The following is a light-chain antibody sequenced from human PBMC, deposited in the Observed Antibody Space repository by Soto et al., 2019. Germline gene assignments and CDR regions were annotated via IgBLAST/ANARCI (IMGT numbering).Light chain of an antibody. Sequence: DIQMTQSPSTLSASVGDRVTITCRASQSIYDWLAWYQQKPGKAPNLLIYKASNLASGVPSRFSGSGSGTEFTLTISSLEPDDFATYYCQQYNEYSWTFGQGTKVEIK. CDR3: QQYNEYSWT. CDR2: KAS. J-gene: IGKJ1*01. CDR1: QSIYDW. V-gene: IGKV1-5*03.